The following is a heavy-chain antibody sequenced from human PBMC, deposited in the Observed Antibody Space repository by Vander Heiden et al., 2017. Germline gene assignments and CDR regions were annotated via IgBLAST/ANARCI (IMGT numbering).Heavy chain of an antibody. D-gene: IGHD4-17*01. Sequence: QVQPVTSGAEVKKPGSSVKVSCKASGGTFSSYAISWVRQAPGQGLEWMGGIIPIFDATNYAQKFQGRVTITADESTSTAYMELSSLRSEDTAVYYCATRGDMTTVTTFLYWGQGTLVTVSS. CDR2: IIPIFDAT. V-gene: IGHV1-69*01. J-gene: IGHJ4*02. CDR3: ATRGDMTTVTTFLY. CDR1: GGTFSSYA.